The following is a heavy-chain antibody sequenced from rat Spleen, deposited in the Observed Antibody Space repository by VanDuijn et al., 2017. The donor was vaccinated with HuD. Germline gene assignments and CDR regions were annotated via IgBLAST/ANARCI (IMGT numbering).Heavy chain of an antibody. J-gene: IGHJ3*01. CDR2: VSSGGNT. CDR1: GFSLTTNG. D-gene: IGHD1-8*01. CDR3: TAVGED. Sequence: QVQLKESGPGLVQPSQTLSLTCTVSGFSLTTNGVSWVRQPPGKGLEWIAAVSSGGNTYYNSGLKSRLSISRDTSKSQVFLKMNSLQTEDTAMYYCTAVGEDWGQGTLVTVSS. V-gene: IGHV2S12*01.